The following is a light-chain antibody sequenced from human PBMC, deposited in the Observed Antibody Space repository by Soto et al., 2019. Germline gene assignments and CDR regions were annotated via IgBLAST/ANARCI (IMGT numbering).Light chain of an antibody. CDR2: EVS. V-gene: IGLV2-8*01. Sequence: QSVLTQPPSASGSPGQSVTISCTGTSSDVGGYNYVSWYQQHPGKAPKVMIYEVSKRPSGVPDRFSGSKSGNTASLTVSGLLAEDEADYYCSSFAGSNEVVFGGGTKLTVL. CDR3: SSFAGSNEVV. J-gene: IGLJ2*01. CDR1: SSDVGGYNY.